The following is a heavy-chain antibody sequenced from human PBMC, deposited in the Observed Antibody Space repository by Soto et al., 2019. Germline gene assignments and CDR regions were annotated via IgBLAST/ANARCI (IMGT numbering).Heavy chain of an antibody. V-gene: IGHV3-30-3*01. D-gene: IGHD4-17*01. CDR1: GFTFSSYA. J-gene: IGHJ4*02. CDR2: ISYDGSNK. CDR3: AKEDYGDYGGYFDY. Sequence: GGSLRLSCAASGFTFSSYAMHWVRQAPGKGLEWVAVISYDGSNKYYADSVKGRFTISRDNSKNTLYLQMNSLRAEDTAVYYCAKEDYGDYGGYFDYWGQGTLVTVSS.